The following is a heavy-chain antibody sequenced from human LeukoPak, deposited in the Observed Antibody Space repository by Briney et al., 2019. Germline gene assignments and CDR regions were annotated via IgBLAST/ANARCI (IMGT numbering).Heavy chain of an antibody. J-gene: IGHJ4*02. CDR1: VGTFSSYA. D-gene: IGHD3-10*01. V-gene: IGHV1-69*13. CDR3: ARDTDYGSGSYYGY. Sequence: ASVKVSCKASVGTFSSYAISWVRQAPGQGLEWMGGIFPIFGTANYAQKFQGRVTITPDESTSTAYMELSSLRSEDTAVYYCARDTDYGSGSYYGYWGQGTLVTVSS. CDR2: IFPIFGTA.